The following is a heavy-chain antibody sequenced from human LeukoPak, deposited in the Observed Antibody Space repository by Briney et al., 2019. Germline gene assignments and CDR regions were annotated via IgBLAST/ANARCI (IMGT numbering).Heavy chain of an antibody. J-gene: IGHJ4*02. CDR3: ARERTGHYYDSSGYYPFDY. CDR2: ISAYNGNT. CDR1: GYTFTSYG. D-gene: IGHD3-22*01. V-gene: IGHV1-18*01. Sequence: GASVKVSCKASGYTFTSYGISWVRQAPGHGLEWMGWISAYNGNTNYAQKLQGRVTMTTDTSTSTAYMELRSLRSDDTAVYYCARERTGHYYDSSGYYPFDYWGQGTLVTVSS.